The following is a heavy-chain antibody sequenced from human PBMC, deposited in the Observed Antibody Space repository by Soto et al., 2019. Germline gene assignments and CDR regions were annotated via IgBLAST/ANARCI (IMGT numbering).Heavy chain of an antibody. CDR2: INAGNGNT. CDR3: ARGFSGGDYVAFDI. CDR1: GYTFTSYA. D-gene: IGHD2-21*02. V-gene: IGHV1-3*01. Sequence: ASVKVSCKASGYTFTSYAMHWVRQAPGQRLEWMGWINAGNGNTKYSQKFQGRVTITRDTSASTAYMELSSLRSEDTAVYYCARGFSGGDYVAFDIWGQGTMVTVGS. J-gene: IGHJ3*02.